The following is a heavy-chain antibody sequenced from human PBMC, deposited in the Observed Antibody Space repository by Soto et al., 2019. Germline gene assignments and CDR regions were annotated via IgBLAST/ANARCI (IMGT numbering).Heavy chain of an antibody. CDR1: GYTYTGYY. CDR2: INPNSGGT. CDR3: AREGSYCSSTSCYFYYMDV. D-gene: IGHD2-2*01. V-gene: IGHV1-2*04. J-gene: IGHJ6*03. Sequence: ASVKVSCKASGYTYTGYYMHWVRQAPGQGLEWMGWINPNSGGTNYAQKFQGWVTMTRDTSISTAYMELSRLRSDDTAVYYCAREGSYCSSTSCYFYYMDVWGKGTTVTVSS.